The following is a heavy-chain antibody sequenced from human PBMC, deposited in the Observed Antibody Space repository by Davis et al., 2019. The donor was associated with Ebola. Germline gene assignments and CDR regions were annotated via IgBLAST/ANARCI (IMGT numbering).Heavy chain of an antibody. Sequence: AASVKVSCKASGYTFTSCGISWVRQAPGQGLEWMGWISAYTGDTNYAPKLQGRVTMTTDTSTSTAYMELRSLRSDDTAVYYCARTVGYAFDYWGQGTLVTVSS. D-gene: IGHD2-2*01. V-gene: IGHV1-18*01. CDR2: ISAYTGDT. J-gene: IGHJ4*02. CDR1: GYTFTSCG. CDR3: ARTVGYAFDY.